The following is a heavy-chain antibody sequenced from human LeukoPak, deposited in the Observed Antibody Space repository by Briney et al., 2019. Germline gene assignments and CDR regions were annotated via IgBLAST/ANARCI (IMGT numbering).Heavy chain of an antibody. D-gene: IGHD6-19*01. CDR1: GFTVSSNY. CDR2: IYSGGST. V-gene: IGHV3-53*01. J-gene: IGHJ4*02. CDR3: ARNGYTSGWYRN. Sequence: LGGSLRLSCAASGFTVSSNYMSWVRQAPGKGLEWVSTIYSGGSTYYADSVKGRFTISRDISKNTLYLQMNSLRGEDTAVYYCARNGYTSGWYRNWGQGTLVTVSS.